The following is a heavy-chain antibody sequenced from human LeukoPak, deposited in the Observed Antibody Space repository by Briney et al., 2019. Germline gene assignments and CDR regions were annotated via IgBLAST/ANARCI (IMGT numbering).Heavy chain of an antibody. Sequence: GGSLRLSCAASGFTFSSYWMSWVRQAPGKGLEWVANIKQDGSEKYYVDSVKGRFTISRDNAKNSLYLQMNRLRAEDTAVYYCARGSRANYYDSSGYYYFDYWGQGTLVTVSS. CDR3: ARGSRANYYDSSGYYYFDY. J-gene: IGHJ4*02. V-gene: IGHV3-7*01. CDR1: GFTFSSYW. D-gene: IGHD3-22*01. CDR2: IKQDGSEK.